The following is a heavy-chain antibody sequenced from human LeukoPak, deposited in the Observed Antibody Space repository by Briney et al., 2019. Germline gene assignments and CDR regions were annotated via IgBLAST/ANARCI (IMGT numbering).Heavy chain of an antibody. V-gene: IGHV1-2*06. D-gene: IGHD1-26*01. CDR3: ASLYDIVGTTVDY. J-gene: IGHJ4*02. CDR2: IDPNAGGT. CDR1: GYTFTNYY. Sequence: ASVKVSCKTSGYTFTNYYIHWVRQAPGQGLEWMGRIDPNAGGTKSAKNFQGRVTMTRDTSISTAYMALSGLRSDDTAVYYCASLYDIVGTTVDYWGQGTLVTVSS.